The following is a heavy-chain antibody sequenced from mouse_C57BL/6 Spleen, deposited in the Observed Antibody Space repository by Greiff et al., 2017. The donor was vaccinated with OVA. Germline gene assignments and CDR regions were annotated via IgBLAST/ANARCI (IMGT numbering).Heavy chain of an antibody. D-gene: IGHD2-4*01. V-gene: IGHV1-82*01. CDR2: IYPGDGDT. J-gene: IGHJ2*01. Sequence: VQRVESGPELVKPGASVKISCKASGYAFSSSWMNWVKQRPGKGLEWIGRIYPGDGDTNYNGKFKGKATLTADKSSSTAYMQLSSLTSEDSAVYFCANYDTFDYWGQGTTLTVSS. CDR1: GYAFSSSW. CDR3: ANYDTFDY.